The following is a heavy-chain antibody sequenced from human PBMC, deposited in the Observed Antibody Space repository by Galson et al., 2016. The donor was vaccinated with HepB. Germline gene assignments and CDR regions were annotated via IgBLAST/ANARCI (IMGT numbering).Heavy chain of an antibody. J-gene: IGHJ4*02. CDR2: ISGDGYST. Sequence: SLRLSCAASGFTLRSYMMGWVRQAPGKGLEWVSTISGDGYSTYYADSVKGRFTISRDNSKSTLYLQMNSLRAEDTALYYRARVGSGYSYFDYWGQGTLVTVSS. CDR1: GFTLRSYM. D-gene: IGHD3-9*01. V-gene: IGHV3-23*01. CDR3: ARVGSGYSYFDY.